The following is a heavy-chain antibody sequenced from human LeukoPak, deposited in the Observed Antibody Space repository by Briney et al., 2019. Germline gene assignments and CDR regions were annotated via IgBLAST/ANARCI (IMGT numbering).Heavy chain of an antibody. J-gene: IGHJ4*02. CDR2: ISWNSGSI. CDR3: AKDKDYYGSGSYPYYFDY. V-gene: IGHV3-9*01. D-gene: IGHD3-10*01. Sequence: PGGSLRLSCAASGFTFDDYAMHWVRQAPGKGLEWVSGISWNSGSIGYADSVKGRFTISRDNAKNSLYLQMNSLRAEDTALYYCAKDKDYYGSGSYPYYFDYWGQGTLVTVSS. CDR1: GFTFDDYA.